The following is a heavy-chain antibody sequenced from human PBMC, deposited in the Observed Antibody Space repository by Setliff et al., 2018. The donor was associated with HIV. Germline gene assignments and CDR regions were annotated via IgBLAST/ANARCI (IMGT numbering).Heavy chain of an antibody. CDR2: INANSGSP. CDR1: GYNFENYA. CDR3: ARGLYGDYGGDLNWLDP. Sequence: ASVKVSCKTSGYNFENYAINWVRQAPGQGLEWMGWINANSGSPTYAQAFTGRFFFSVDTAVATAYRQINYLKTEDTAVYFCARGLYGDYGGDLNWLDPWVHGTRVTVSS. J-gene: IGHJ5*02. V-gene: IGHV7-4-1*02. D-gene: IGHD4-17*01.